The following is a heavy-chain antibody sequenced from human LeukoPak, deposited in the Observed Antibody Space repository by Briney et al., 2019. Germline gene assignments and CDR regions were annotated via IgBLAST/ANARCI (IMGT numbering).Heavy chain of an antibody. CDR1: GFAFSSYS. CDR3: ARDRPNTGYDFDY. J-gene: IGHJ4*02. CDR2: ITSTSSSI. Sequence: GWSLRLSCAASGFAFSSYSMNWGRKAPERGLEWVSFITSTSSSIFYADSVKGRFTISRDNAKNSLYLQMNSLRDDDTAVYYCARDRPNTGYDFDYSGQGALVTVSS. D-gene: IGHD5-12*01. V-gene: IGHV3-48*02.